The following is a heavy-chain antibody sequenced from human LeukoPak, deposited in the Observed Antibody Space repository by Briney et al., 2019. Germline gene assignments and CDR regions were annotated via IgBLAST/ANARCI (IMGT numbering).Heavy chain of an antibody. D-gene: IGHD2-2*01. CDR3: ARGQGIVPENWFDP. J-gene: IGHJ5*02. CDR2: IYHSGST. Sequence: SQTLSLTCTVSGGSISSGGYYWSWIRQPPGKGLEWIGYIYHSGSTYYNPSLKSRVTISVDRSKNQFSLKLSSVTAADTAVYYCARGQGIVPENWFDPWGQGTLVTVSS. CDR1: GGSISSGGYY. V-gene: IGHV4-30-2*01.